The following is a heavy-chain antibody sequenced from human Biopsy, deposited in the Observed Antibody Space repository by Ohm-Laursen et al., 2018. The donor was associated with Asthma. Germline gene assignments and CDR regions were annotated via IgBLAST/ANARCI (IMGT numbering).Heavy chain of an antibody. D-gene: IGHD3-9*01. CDR1: GYTFINYA. CDR3: ARTYYDFLTGQVNDAFAL. V-gene: IGHV1-3*01. Sequence: GASVKVSCKASGYTFINYAIHWVRQAPGQRLEWMGWINAGNGNTKYSQKFQGRVTITRDTSASTAYMLLSSLRSEDTAMYYCARTYYDFLTGQVNDAFALWGQGTMVTVSS. J-gene: IGHJ3*01. CDR2: INAGNGNT.